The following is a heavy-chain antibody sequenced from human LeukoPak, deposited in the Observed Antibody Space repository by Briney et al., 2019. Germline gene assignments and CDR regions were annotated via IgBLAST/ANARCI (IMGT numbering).Heavy chain of an antibody. D-gene: IGHD3-22*01. Sequence: SVKVSCKASRGTFSSYAISWVRQAPGQGLEWMGRIIPIFGTANYAQKFQGRVTITTDESTSTAYMELSSLRSEDTAVYYCARDHYYDSSGYYLPFDYWGQGTLVTVSS. CDR2: IIPIFGTA. J-gene: IGHJ4*02. V-gene: IGHV1-69*05. CDR3: ARDHYYDSSGYYLPFDY. CDR1: RGTFSSYA.